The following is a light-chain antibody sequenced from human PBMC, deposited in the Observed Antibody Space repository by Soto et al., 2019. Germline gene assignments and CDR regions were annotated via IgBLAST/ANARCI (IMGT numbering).Light chain of an antibody. CDR3: QQYGSSAWT. CDR1: QSVSSSY. Sequence: EIVLTQSPGTLSLSPGERATLSCRAGQSVSSSYLAWYQQKPGQAPRLLIYGASSRATGIPDRFSGSGSGTDFTLRISRLEPEDFAVYYCQQYGSSAWTLGPGTKVEIK. J-gene: IGKJ1*01. V-gene: IGKV3-20*01. CDR2: GAS.